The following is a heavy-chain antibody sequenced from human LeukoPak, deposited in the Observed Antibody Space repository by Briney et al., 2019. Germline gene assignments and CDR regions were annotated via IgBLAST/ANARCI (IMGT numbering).Heavy chain of an antibody. V-gene: IGHV4-59*01. D-gene: IGHD5-18*01. CDR1: GGSISSYY. J-gene: IGHJ5*02. CDR2: IYYSGST. Sequence: PSETLSLTCTVSGGSISSYYRSWIRQPPGKGLEWIGYIYYSGSTNYNPSLKSRVTISVDTSKNQFSLKLSSVTAADTAVYYCARDQGYSYGFWFDPWGQGTLVTVSS. CDR3: ARDQGYSYGFWFDP.